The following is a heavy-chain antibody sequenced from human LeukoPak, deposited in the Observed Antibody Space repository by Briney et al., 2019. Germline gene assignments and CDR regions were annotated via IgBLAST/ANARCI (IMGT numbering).Heavy chain of an antibody. D-gene: IGHD4-11*01. CDR2: IYYTGGT. Sequence: SETLSLTCSVSGGSITTSSYYWGWIRQPPEKGLEWIGSIYYTGGTHYSPSLKSRVTMSVDTSKNQFSLKLSSVTAADTAVYYCVRHGGTRVTLVEVYYFDYWGQGTLVTVSS. V-gene: IGHV4-39*01. J-gene: IGHJ4*02. CDR1: GGSITTSSYY. CDR3: VRHGGTRVTLVEVYYFDY.